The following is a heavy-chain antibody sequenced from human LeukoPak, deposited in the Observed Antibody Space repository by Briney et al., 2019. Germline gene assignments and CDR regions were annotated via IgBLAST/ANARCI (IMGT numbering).Heavy chain of an antibody. CDR3: AREGGPYRPLDY. J-gene: IGHJ4*02. Sequence: PSETLSLTCSVSGGSISSSSYFWGWIRQPPGKGLEWIGSIYYSGSTYSNPSLKSRVTISVDKSENHISLKLTSVTAADTAVYYCAREGGPYRPLDYSGQGTLVTVAS. CDR2: IYYSGST. CDR1: GGSISSSSYF. V-gene: IGHV4-39*07.